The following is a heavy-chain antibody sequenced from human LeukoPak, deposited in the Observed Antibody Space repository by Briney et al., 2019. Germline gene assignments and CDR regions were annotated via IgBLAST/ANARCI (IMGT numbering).Heavy chain of an antibody. CDR2: INHSGST. D-gene: IGHD1-26*01. V-gene: IGHV4-39*07. Sequence: SETLSLTCTVSGGSISSSSYYWGWIRQPPGKGLEWIGEINHSGSTNYNPSLKSRVTISVDTSKNQFSLKLSSVTAADTAVYYCARGRELRSHCWFDPWGQGTLVTVSS. CDR1: GGSISSSSYY. J-gene: IGHJ5*02. CDR3: ARGRELRSHCWFDP.